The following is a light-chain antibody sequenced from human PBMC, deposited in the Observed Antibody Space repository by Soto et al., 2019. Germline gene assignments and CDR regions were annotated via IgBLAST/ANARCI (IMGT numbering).Light chain of an antibody. J-gene: IGLJ2*01. CDR2: SHN. Sequence: QSALTQPPSASGAPGHRVTISCSGGSSNIGSNTVNWYQHLPGTAPKLLIYSHNQRPSGVPDRFSGSKSGTSASLAISGLQSDDEADYYCAVWDDSLSGQVVFGGGTQLTV. CDR1: SSNIGSNT. V-gene: IGLV1-44*01. CDR3: AVWDDSLSGQVV.